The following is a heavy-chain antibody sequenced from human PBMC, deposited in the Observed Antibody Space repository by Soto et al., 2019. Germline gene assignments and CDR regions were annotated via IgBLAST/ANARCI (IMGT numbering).Heavy chain of an antibody. D-gene: IGHD3-22*01. CDR3: AKPYDSSGYYPFDY. CDR2: ISWDGGST. CDR1: GFTFDDYT. Sequence: GGSLRLSCAASGFTFDDYTMHWVRQAPGKGLEWVSLISWDGGSTYYADSVKGRFTISRDNSKNSLYLQMNSLRTEDTALYYCAKPYDSSGYYPFDYWGQGTLVTVSS. V-gene: IGHV3-43*01. J-gene: IGHJ4*02.